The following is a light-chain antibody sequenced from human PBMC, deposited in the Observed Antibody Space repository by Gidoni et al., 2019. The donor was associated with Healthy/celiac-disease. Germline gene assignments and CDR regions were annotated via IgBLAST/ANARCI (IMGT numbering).Light chain of an antibody. V-gene: IGKV1-5*03. J-gene: IGKJ1*01. Sequence: DSWMSHSPSTLSASVADRVTITCRASHSIRSWLAWYQQKPGTAPKLLIYTASSLESGVPSRFSGSGSGTEFTLTSSSLHPYDFATYYCQQYNSDWTFGQGTKVEIK. CDR1: HSIRSW. CDR3: QQYNSDWT. CDR2: TAS.